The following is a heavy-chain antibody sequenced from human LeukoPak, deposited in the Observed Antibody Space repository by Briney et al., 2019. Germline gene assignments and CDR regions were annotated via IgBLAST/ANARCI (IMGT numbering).Heavy chain of an antibody. J-gene: IGHJ4*02. CDR3: ARGQFRLSDFDSSAFDY. V-gene: IGHV3-30*04. CDR1: GFTFSNYA. CDR2: ISYGGSNK. Sequence: GGSLRLSCVASGFTFSNYAMHWVRQAPGKGLEWVAVISYGGSNKYYADSVNGRFIISRDNSKNTLYLQMIGLSAEDTAVYYCARGQFRLSDFDSSAFDYWGQGTLVTVSS. D-gene: IGHD3-22*01.